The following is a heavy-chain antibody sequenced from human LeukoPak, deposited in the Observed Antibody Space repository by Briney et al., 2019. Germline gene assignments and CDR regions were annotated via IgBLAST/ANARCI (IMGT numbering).Heavy chain of an antibody. J-gene: IGHJ4*02. Sequence: SQTLSLTCTVSGGSISSGGYYWSWIRQPPGKGLEWIGEIYHSGSTNYNPSLKSRVTISVDKSKNQFSLKLSSVTAADTAVYYCARLGRNYDFWSGYIFDYWGQGTLVTVSS. V-gene: IGHV4-30-2*01. D-gene: IGHD3-3*01. CDR3: ARLGRNYDFWSGYIFDY. CDR2: IYHSGST. CDR1: GGSISSGGYY.